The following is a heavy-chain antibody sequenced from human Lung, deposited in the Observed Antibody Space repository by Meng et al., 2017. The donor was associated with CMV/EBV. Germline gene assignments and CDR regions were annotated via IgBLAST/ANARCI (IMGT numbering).Heavy chain of an antibody. D-gene: IGHD2-2*02. CDR3: ARDLGYCSRTSCYMFYFDY. CDR2: VSDGGDYV. J-gene: IGHJ4*02. CDR1: GFSFNTYT. V-gene: IGHV3-21*01. Sequence: GGSLRLXCAASGFSFNTYTLNWVRQAPGKGLEWVSSVSDGGDYVYYADSVKGRFTISRDNARNSLFLQMNSLRAEDTAVYYCARDLGYCSRTSCYMFYFDYWXQGTXVTVSS.